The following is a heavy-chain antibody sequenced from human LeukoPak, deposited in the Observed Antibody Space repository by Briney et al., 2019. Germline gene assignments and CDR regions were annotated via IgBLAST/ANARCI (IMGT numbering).Heavy chain of an antibody. CDR3: ASGYSATYGRFDP. D-gene: IGHD1-26*01. CDR2: IYYTGNT. CDR1: GGSISSYY. J-gene: IGHJ5*02. V-gene: IGHV4-59*01. Sequence: SETLSLTCTVSGGSISSYYWSWIRQPPGRGLEWIGYIYYTGNTNYNPSLKSRVTISVDTSKNQFSLKLTSVTAADTAVYFCASGYSATYGRFDPWGQGTLVTVSS.